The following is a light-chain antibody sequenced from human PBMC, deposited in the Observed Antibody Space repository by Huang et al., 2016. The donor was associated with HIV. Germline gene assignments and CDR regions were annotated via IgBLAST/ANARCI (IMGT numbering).Light chain of an antibody. J-gene: IGKJ2*01. CDR3: MQALQTPYT. Sequence: DIVMTQSPLSLPVTPGEPASIYCRSSQSLLHSTGYNYLGWYLQKPGRSPPLLIYLGSSRASGVPDRFSGSGSGTDFTLKISRVEAEDVGVYYCMQALQTPYTFGQGTKLEIK. CDR1: QSLLHSTGYNY. V-gene: IGKV2-28*01. CDR2: LGS.